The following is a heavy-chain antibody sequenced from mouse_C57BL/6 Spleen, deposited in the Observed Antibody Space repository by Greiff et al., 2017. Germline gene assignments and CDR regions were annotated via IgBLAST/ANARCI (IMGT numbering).Heavy chain of an antibody. CDR2: ISDGGSYT. J-gene: IGHJ4*01. CDR1: GFTFSSYA. CDR3: ARDSLKNAMDY. Sequence: EVKLQESGGGLVKPGGSLTLSCAASGFTFSSYAMSWVRQTPEKRLEWVATISDGGSYTYYPDNVKGRFTISRDNAKNNLYLQMSHLKSEDTAMYYCARDSLKNAMDYWGQGTSVTVSS. V-gene: IGHV5-4*01.